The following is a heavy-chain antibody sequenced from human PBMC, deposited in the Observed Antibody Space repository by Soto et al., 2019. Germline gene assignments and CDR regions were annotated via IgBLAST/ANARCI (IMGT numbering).Heavy chain of an antibody. CDR2: IKSKTDGGTT. D-gene: IGHD2-8*01. CDR3: TTDSYSTIIIVRFDY. V-gene: IGHV3-15*07. Sequence: EVQLVEYGGGLVKPGGSLRLSCAASGFTFTNAWINWVRQAPGKGLEWVGRIKSKTDGGTTDYAEPVKGRFDISRDDSNNMVYLQMNSLKIEDTAIYYCTTDSYSTIIIVRFDYWGHGTLVTVSP. CDR1: GFTFTNAW. J-gene: IGHJ4*01.